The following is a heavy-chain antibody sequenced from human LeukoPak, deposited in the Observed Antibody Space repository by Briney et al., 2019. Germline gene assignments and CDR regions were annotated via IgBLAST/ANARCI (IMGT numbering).Heavy chain of an antibody. Sequence: GGSLRLSCAPSGFTFSSYWMHWVRQAPGKGLVWVSRINSDGSSTSYADSVKGGFTISREHCKTTLYLQMDSLRAEDTAVYYCAKRGCSSTSCSARYYYYYGMDVWGQGTTVTVSS. V-gene: IGHV3-74*01. J-gene: IGHJ6*02. D-gene: IGHD2-2*01. CDR1: GFTFSSYW. CDR3: AKRGCSSTSCSARYYYYYGMDV. CDR2: INSDGSST.